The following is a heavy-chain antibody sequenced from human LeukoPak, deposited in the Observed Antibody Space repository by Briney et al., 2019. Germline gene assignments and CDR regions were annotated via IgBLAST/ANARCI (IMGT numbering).Heavy chain of an antibody. J-gene: IGHJ5*02. D-gene: IGHD1-14*01. CDR2: MRDSGST. V-gene: IGHV4-59*12. Sequence: PSETLSLTCSVSGGSISSYYYSWIRQPPGMGLEWIGYMRDSGSTRYNPSLKGRVTISVDTSKNQFSLKLSSVTAADTAVYYCAIYGPVKPRNNWFDPWGQGTLVTVSS. CDR1: GGSISSYY. CDR3: AIYGPVKPRNNWFDP.